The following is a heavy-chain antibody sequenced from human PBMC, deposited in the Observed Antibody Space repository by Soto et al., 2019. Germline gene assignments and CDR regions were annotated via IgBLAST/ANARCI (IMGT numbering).Heavy chain of an antibody. CDR2: TYYSGST. D-gene: IGHD1-26*01. V-gene: IGHV4-30-4*01. Sequence: PSETLSLTCTVSHNTNRSADYYRSWIRQPPGKGLEWIGYTYYSGSTYYNPSLKSRVIISLDTSKSQFSLKLSSVTAAARAVYYRASGPYSSCGYYFDSCGQVALVAVSS. CDR3: ASGPYSSCGYYFDS. J-gene: IGHJ4*02. CDR1: HNTNRSADYY.